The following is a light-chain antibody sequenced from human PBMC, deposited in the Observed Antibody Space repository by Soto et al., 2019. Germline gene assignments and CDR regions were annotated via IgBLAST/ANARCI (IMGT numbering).Light chain of an antibody. J-gene: IGKJ1*01. CDR1: QSIGSW. V-gene: IGKV1-5*01. CDR2: SAS. Sequence: DIQMTQSPSTLSASIGARVTITCRASQSIGSWLAWYQQKPGKAPKLLIYSASTLEGGVPSRFSGSGSGTEFSLTISSLQPDDFATYYCQQYSTYSTFGQGTKVDIK. CDR3: QQYSTYST.